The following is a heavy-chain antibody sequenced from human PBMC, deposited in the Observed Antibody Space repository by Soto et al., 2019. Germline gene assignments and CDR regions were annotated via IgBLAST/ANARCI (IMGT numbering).Heavy chain of an antibody. CDR1: GGSISSSSYY. CDR2: IYYSGST. Sequence: PSETLSLTCTVSGGSISSSSYYWGWIRQPPGKGLEWVGSIYYSGSTYYNPSLKSRVTISVDTSKNQFSLKLSSVTAADTAVYYCARRNSIRFLEWLSGEINWFDPWGQGTLVTVSS. CDR3: ARRNSIRFLEWLSGEINWFDP. V-gene: IGHV4-39*01. D-gene: IGHD3-3*01. J-gene: IGHJ5*02.